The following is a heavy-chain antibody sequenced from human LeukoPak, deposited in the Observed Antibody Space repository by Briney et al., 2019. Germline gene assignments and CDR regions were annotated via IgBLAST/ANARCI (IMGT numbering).Heavy chain of an antibody. CDR2: MNPNSGIT. V-gene: IGHV1-8*01. Sequence: ASVKVSCKASGYTFTSYDINWVRQATGQGLEWMGWMNPNSGITGYAQKFQGRVTMTRNTSISTAYMELSSLRSEDTAVYYCARSLTYYDFWSGYYIYGMDVWGQGTTVTVSS. CDR1: GYTFTSYD. D-gene: IGHD3-3*01. CDR3: ARSLTYYDFWSGYYIYGMDV. J-gene: IGHJ6*02.